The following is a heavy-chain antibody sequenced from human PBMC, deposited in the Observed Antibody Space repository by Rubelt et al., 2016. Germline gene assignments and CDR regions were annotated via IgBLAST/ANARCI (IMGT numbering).Heavy chain of an antibody. CDR1: GYTFTGYY. CDR2: INPNTGGT. Sequence: QVQLVQSGAEVKKPGASVKVSCKASGYTFTGYYLHWARHAPGQGLEWMGRINPNTGGTNLAQKFQGRVTMTRDTSTGTVYMELSSLRSEDTAVYYCARDIAATGTTWGQGTLVTVSS. J-gene: IGHJ4*02. V-gene: IGHV1-2*06. CDR3: ARDIAATGTT. D-gene: IGHD6-13*01.